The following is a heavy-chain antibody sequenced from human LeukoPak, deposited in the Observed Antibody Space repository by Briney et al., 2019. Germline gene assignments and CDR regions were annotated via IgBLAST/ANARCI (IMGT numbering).Heavy chain of an antibody. CDR2: ISPIFGTA. D-gene: IGHD1-7*01. V-gene: IGHV1-69*13. CDR1: GGTFSSYA. CDR3: ARLQLELLGWFDA. Sequence: ASLKVTCKASGGTFSSYAISWVRQPPGQGLEWMGGISPIFGTANYAQKFQGRVTITAHESMSTAYMELSSLRSEDTAVYYCARLQLELLGWFDAWGQGTLVTVSS. J-gene: IGHJ5*02.